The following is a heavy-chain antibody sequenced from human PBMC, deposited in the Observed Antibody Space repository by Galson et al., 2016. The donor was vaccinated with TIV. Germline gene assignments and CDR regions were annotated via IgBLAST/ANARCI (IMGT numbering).Heavy chain of an antibody. D-gene: IGHD4-17*01. CDR3: ARSGEYGDY. J-gene: IGHJ4*02. Sequence: SVKVSCKASGYTFTSYYINWVRQATGQGLEWMGWMNPNSGNTGYAQKFRGRVTMTRNTSVRTAYMELSSLRSDDTAVYYCARSGEYGDYWGQGTLVTVSS. CDR2: MNPNSGNT. V-gene: IGHV1-8*02. CDR1: GYTFTSYY.